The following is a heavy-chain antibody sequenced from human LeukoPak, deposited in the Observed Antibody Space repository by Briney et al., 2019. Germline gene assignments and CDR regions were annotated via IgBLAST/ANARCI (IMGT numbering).Heavy chain of an antibody. Sequence: PSETLSLTCTVSGVSISSYYWSWIRQPPGKGLEWIGYVFYSGSTNYNPSLKSRVIMSLGTSKNQISLKLSSVTAADTAMYYCARHTTVVPPHYFDYWGQGTLVTVSS. D-gene: IGHD4-23*01. J-gene: IGHJ4*02. CDR1: GVSISSYY. CDR3: ARHTTVVPPHYFDY. CDR2: VFYSGST. V-gene: IGHV4-59*08.